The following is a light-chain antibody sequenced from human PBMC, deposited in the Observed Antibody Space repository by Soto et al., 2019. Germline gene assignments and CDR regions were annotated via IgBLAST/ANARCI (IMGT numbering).Light chain of an antibody. CDR1: QGITSY. CDR3: QQYASYSKS. CDR2: SAS. V-gene: IGKV1-9*01. J-gene: IGKJ1*01. Sequence: IQLTQSPSSLSASVGDRVTITCRASQGITSYLAWYQQRPGKAPRLLIYSASTLQSGVPSRFSGSGSGTEFTLTISSLQPDDFATYYCQQYASYSKSFGQVTKVAIK.